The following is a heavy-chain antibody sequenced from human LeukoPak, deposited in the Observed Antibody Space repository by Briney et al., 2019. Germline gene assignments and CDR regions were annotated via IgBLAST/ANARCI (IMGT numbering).Heavy chain of an antibody. V-gene: IGHV4-39*07. CDR3: ARDQGTWQDRGFAY. J-gene: IGHJ4*02. CDR2: IYYSGST. CDR1: AGFVSNSNYY. Sequence: SETLSLTCTVSAGFVSNSNYYWGWIRQPPGKGLEWIWSIYYSGSTYYNPSLESRVTLSVDTSKNPFSLKLSSVTAAETAVYSCARDQGTWQDRGFAYWGQGTLVTVSS.